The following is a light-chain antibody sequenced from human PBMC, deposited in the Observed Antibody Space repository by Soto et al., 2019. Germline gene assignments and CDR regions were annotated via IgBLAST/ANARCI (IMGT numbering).Light chain of an antibody. CDR2: GAS. Sequence: EIVLTQSPGTLSLSPGERATLSCRASQIVSSSYLAWYQQKPGQAPRLLIYGASSRATGIPDRFSGSGSGTDFTLTISRLEPEDFGVYYCQQYVSSPGTFGQGTKLEIK. CDR1: QIVSSSY. V-gene: IGKV3-20*01. J-gene: IGKJ2*01. CDR3: QQYVSSPGT.